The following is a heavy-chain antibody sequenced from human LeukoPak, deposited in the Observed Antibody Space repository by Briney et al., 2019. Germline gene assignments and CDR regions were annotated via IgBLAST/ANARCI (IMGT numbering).Heavy chain of an antibody. CDR3: ASTFAGRRE. J-gene: IGHJ4*02. CDR1: GFTFGNYW. D-gene: IGHD3-16*01. Sequence: GGSLRLSCAASGFTFGNYWMSWVRQAPGKGLEWVANIKQDGSEKYYVDSVKGRFTISRDNAKSSLYLQMNSLRAEDTAVYYCASTFAGRREWGQGTLVTVSS. CDR2: IKQDGSEK. V-gene: IGHV3-7*01.